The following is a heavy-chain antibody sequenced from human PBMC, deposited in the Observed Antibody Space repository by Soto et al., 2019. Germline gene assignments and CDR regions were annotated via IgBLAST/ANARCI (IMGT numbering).Heavy chain of an antibody. CDR3: VRKDYSDWFFDL. D-gene: IGHD4-4*01. V-gene: IGHV4-4*02. CDR2: IYHSGST. J-gene: IGHJ2*01. CDR1: GASISSSHW. Sequence: QVQLQESGPGLVKPSGTLSLTCAVSGASISSSHWWSWVRQPPGKGLEWIGEIYHSGSTYYNASLKCRVAISLDKSKNQFFLKLRSVTAADTAVYYCVRKDYSDWFFDLWGRGTLVTDSS.